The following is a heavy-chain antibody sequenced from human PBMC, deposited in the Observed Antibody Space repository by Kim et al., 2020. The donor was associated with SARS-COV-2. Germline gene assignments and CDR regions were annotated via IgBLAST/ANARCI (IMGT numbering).Heavy chain of an antibody. CDR3: ARGRDLDWILAQRPSDY. V-gene: IGHV1-18*01. CDR1: GYTFTSYG. D-gene: IGHD3-9*01. J-gene: IGHJ4*01. Sequence: ASVKVSCKASGYTFTSYGIDWVRQAPGQGLEWMGWISADNDNRIYAQQLQGRVTMTKDTSSNTAYMELRSLRSDDTAVYYCARGRDLDWILAQRPSDYLG. CDR2: ISADNDNR.